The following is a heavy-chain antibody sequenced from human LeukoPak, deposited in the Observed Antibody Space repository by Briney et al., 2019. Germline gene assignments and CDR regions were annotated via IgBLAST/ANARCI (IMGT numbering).Heavy chain of an antibody. J-gene: IGHJ3*02. Sequence: GGSLRLSCAASGFTVSSNYMSWVRQAPGKGLEWVSVIYSGGSTYYAVSVQGRFTISRDDSKNTLYLQMNSLRAEDTAVYYCARDKSSGDAFDIWGQGTMVTVSS. D-gene: IGHD3-10*01. CDR3: ARDKSSGDAFDI. CDR1: GFTVSSNY. CDR2: IYSGGST. V-gene: IGHV3-53*01.